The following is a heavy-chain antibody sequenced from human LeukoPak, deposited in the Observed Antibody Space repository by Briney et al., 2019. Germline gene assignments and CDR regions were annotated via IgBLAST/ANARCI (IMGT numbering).Heavy chain of an antibody. CDR3: AKGGGDFPYYFDY. Sequence: PGRSLRLSCAASGFTFSSYGMHWVRQAPGKGLEWVAVISYDGSNKYYADSVKGRFTISRDNSKNTLYLQMNSLRAEDTAVYYCAKGGGDFPYYFDYWGQGTLVTVSS. J-gene: IGHJ4*02. CDR1: GFTFSSYG. V-gene: IGHV3-30*18. D-gene: IGHD3-16*01. CDR2: ISYDGSNK.